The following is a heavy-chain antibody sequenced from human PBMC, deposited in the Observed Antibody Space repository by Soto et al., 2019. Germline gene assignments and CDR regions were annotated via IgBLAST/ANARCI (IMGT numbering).Heavy chain of an antibody. CDR2: IHYSGTS. CDR1: GDSISSSSQY. V-gene: IGHV4-39*01. CDR3: ARHWSAGSSTP. D-gene: IGHD3-3*01. J-gene: IGHJ5*02. Sequence: QVQLQESGPGLVKPSETLSLTCSVSGDSISSSSQYWGWLRQPPGKGLEWIGSIHYSGTSYYNPSLKSRVTIFVDTSKKQLSLKLRSVTAADTAVYYCARHWSAGSSTPWGQGTLVTVSS.